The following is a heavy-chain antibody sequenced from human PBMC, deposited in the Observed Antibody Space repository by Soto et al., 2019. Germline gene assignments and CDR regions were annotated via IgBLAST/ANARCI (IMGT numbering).Heavy chain of an antibody. Sequence: SETLPLTCIVSGESISSSSYYWGWIRQPPGKGLEWIGSIYYSGRTYYNPSFKSRVTISIDTSKNQFSLKLSSVTATDTAVYYCARQRTTVVTQAYFDHWGQGALVTVSS. D-gene: IGHD2-21*02. CDR2: IYYSGRT. CDR1: GESISSSSYY. CDR3: ARQRTTVVTQAYFDH. V-gene: IGHV4-39*01. J-gene: IGHJ4*02.